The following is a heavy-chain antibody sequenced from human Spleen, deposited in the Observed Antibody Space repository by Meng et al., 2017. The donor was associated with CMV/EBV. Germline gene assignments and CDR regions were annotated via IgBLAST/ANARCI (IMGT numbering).Heavy chain of an antibody. J-gene: IGHJ4*02. V-gene: IGHV3-30*04. Sequence: GESLKISCAASGFTFSSYSMHWVRQAPGKGLEWLAMILYDGNKKYDADSVKGRFTISRDDATNSLYLQMNSLRAEDTAVYYCARDRPLYFFDYWGQGVLVTVSS. CDR3: ARDRPLYFFDY. CDR1: GFTFSSYS. CDR2: ILYDGNKK.